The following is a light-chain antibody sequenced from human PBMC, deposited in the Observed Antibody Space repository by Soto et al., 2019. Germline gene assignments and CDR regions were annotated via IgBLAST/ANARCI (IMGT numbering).Light chain of an antibody. CDR1: QSVSSSY. CDR3: QQYGSSPQT. CDR2: GAS. V-gene: IGKV3-20*01. J-gene: IGKJ1*01. Sequence: EIGLTQSPGTLSLSPGERATLSCRASQSVSSSYLAWYQQKPGQAPRLLIYGASSRATGIPDRFSGSVSGTDLTLTISRLEPEDFAVYYCQQYGSSPQTFGQGNKVEIK.